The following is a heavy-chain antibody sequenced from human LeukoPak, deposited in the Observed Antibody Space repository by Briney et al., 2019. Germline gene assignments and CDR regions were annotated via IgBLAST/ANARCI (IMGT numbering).Heavy chain of an antibody. CDR2: IYPGNSDT. CDR3: ARDYYDSSGYYSPFDY. CDR1: GYSFTSYW. J-gene: IGHJ4*02. Sequence: GESLKISCKGSGYSFTSYWIGWVRQMPGKGLEWMGIIYPGNSDTRYSPSFQGQVTISADKSISTAYLQWSSLKASDTAMYYCARDYYDSSGYYSPFDYWGQGTLVTVSS. D-gene: IGHD3-22*01. V-gene: IGHV5-51*01.